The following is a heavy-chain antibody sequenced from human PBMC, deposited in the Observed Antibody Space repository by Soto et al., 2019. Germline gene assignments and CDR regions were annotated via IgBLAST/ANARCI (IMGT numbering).Heavy chain of an antibody. V-gene: IGHV1-69*01. J-gene: IGHJ4*02. CDR2: IIPIFGTA. D-gene: IGHD2-15*01. CDR1: GGTFRSYA. CDR3: ARVRCSGGSCYRGFRY. Sequence: QVQLVQSGAEVKKPGSSVKVSCKASGGTFRSYAISWVRQAPGQGLEWMGGIIPIFGTANYAQKFQGRVTITADESTSTAYMELSSLRSEDTAVYYCARVRCSGGSCYRGFRYWGQGTLVTVSS.